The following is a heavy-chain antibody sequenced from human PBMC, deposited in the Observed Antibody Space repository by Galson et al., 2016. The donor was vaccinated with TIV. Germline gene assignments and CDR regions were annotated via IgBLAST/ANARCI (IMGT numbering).Heavy chain of an antibody. CDR2: ISGSGGSV. V-gene: IGHV3-23*01. J-gene: IGHJ4*02. Sequence: SLRLSCAASGFTFGVYVMTWVRQAPGKGLEWMSNISGSGGSVSYADSLKGRFTISRDNSKNTLYLQMNGLRADDTAVYYCAKSGTNLIDYWGQGTLVSVFS. CDR3: AKSGTNLIDY. D-gene: IGHD1-14*01. CDR1: GFTFGVYV.